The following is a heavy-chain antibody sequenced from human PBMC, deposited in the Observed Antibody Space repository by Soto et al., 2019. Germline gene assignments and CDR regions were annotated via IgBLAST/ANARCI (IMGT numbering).Heavy chain of an antibody. CDR3: ARRIGGVTTGHWWFDP. Sequence: PGESLKISCKGSGYSFTIYWIGWVLQMPGKGLEWMGIIYPGDSDTRYSPSFQGQVTISADKSISTAYLQWSSLKASDTAMYYCARRIGGVTTGHWWFDPWGQGTLVTVSS. J-gene: IGHJ5*02. CDR2: IYPGDSDT. D-gene: IGHD4-17*01. V-gene: IGHV5-51*01. CDR1: GYSFTIYW.